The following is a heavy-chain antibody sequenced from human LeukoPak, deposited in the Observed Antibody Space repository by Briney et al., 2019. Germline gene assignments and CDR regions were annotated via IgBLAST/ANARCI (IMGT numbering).Heavy chain of an antibody. Sequence: GGSLRLSCAASGLTFSTNGLSWIRQAPGEGLEWVSGISVSGTTYYADSVKGRFTISRDNSKNTLFRQMNSVRAEDTAVYYCAKSSGGDYLQYFDSWGQGALVTVSS. CDR2: ISVSGTT. V-gene: IGHV3-23*01. J-gene: IGHJ4*02. D-gene: IGHD2-21*02. CDR3: AKSSGGDYLQYFDS. CDR1: GLTFSTNG.